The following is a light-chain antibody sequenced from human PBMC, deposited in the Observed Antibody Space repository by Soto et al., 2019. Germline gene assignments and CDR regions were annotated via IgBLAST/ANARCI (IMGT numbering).Light chain of an antibody. Sequence: DVALTQSPLSLPVTLGQPASISCRSNESLIYSDGDAYLSWFHQRPGQSPRRLIYKVSNRDSGAPDRFSGGGSGSLFTLKITSVQAADVGVYYCMQATHWPITFGQGTRLEIK. CDR3: MQATHWPIT. CDR2: KVS. J-gene: IGKJ5*01. V-gene: IGKV2-30*01. CDR1: ESLIYSDGDAY.